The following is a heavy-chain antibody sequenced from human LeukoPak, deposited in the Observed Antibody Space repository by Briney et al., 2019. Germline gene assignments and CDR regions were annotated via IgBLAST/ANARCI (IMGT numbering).Heavy chain of an antibody. CDR3: ARAEGPYDFWSGYYFDY. V-gene: IGHV3-53*05. CDR2: IYSGGST. J-gene: IGHJ4*02. CDR1: GFTVSSNY. D-gene: IGHD3-3*01. Sequence: GGSLRLSCAASGFTVSSNYMSWVRQAPGKGLEWVSVIYSGGSTYCADSVKGRFTISRDNSKNTLYLQMNSLRAEDTAVYYCARAEGPYDFWSGYYFDYWGQGTLVTVSS.